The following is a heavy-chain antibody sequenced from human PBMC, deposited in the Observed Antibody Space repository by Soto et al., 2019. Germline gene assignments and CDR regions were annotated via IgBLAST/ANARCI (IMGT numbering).Heavy chain of an antibody. D-gene: IGHD6-25*01. CDR3: AKALHASAYDN. Sequence: PGGSLRLSCAASGFTFGTYTMGWVRQAPGKGPEWVADISASGGSAYNTDSVKGRFTISRDNSRNTLYLRMNSLRAEDTALYFRAKALHASAYDNWGQGTLVTVSS. V-gene: IGHV3-23*01. J-gene: IGHJ4*02. CDR1: GFTFGTYT. CDR2: ISASGGSA.